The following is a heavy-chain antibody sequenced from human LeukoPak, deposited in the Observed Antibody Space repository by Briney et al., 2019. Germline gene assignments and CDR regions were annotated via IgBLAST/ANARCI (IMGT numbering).Heavy chain of an antibody. CDR2: IYYSGST. Sequence: SQTLSLTCTVSGGSISSGGYYWSWIRQHPGKGLEWIGYIYYSGSTYYNPSLKSRVTISVDTSKNQFSLKLSSVTAADTAVYYCARALGVVVPAHWFDPWGQGTLVTVPS. D-gene: IGHD2-2*01. CDR1: GGSISSGGYY. V-gene: IGHV4-31*03. CDR3: ARALGVVVPAHWFDP. J-gene: IGHJ5*02.